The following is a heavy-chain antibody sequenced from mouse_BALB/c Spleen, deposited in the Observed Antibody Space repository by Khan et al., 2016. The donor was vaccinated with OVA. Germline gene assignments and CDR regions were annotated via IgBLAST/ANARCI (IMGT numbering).Heavy chain of an antibody. CDR1: GFSLTDYG. CDR2: IWSDGTT. Sequence: VQLQESGPGLVAPSQSLSITRTISGFSLTDYGVHWVRQPPGKGLEWLVVIWSDGTTTYNSALISRLSIIKDNSKSQIFLKMNSLQTDDTAMYYCARQPYYHYYIMDYWGQGTSVTVSS. V-gene: IGHV2-6-1*01. D-gene: IGHD2-10*01. CDR3: ARQPYYHYYIMDY. J-gene: IGHJ4*01.